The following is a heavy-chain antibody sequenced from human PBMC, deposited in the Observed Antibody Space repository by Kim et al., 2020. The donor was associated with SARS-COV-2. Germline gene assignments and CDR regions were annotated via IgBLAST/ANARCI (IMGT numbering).Heavy chain of an antibody. D-gene: IGHD6-13*01. Sequence: KTYAAAEKVRFTITRDDSKSTAYLQMNSLKTEDTAVYYCTEEGSSWSFDNWGQGTLVTVSS. V-gene: IGHV3-73*01. CDR3: TEEGSSWSFDN. J-gene: IGHJ4*02. CDR2: K.